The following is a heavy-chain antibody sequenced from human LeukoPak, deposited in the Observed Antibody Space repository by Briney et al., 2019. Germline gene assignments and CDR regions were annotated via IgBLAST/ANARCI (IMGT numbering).Heavy chain of an antibody. CDR3: ARDRVLTGTYYYDSSGPYDAFDV. CDR2: IYYSGST. Sequence: PSETLSLTCTVSGGSISSYYWSWIRQPPGKGLEWIGYIYYSGSTNYNPSLKSRVTISVDTSKNQFSLKLSSVTAADTAVYYCARDRVLTGTYYYDSSGPYDAFDVWGQGTMVTVSS. CDR1: GGSISSYY. D-gene: IGHD3-22*01. J-gene: IGHJ3*01. V-gene: IGHV4-59*01.